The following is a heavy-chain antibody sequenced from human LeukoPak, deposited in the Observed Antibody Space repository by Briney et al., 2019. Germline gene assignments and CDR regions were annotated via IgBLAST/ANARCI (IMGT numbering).Heavy chain of an antibody. V-gene: IGHV4-59*01. CDR2: IYYSGST. CDR1: GGSISSYY. D-gene: IGHD1-26*01. J-gene: IGHJ6*03. CDR3: ARAVGATVRYYYYMDV. Sequence: SETLSLTCTVSGGSISSYYWSWIRQPRGKGLEWIGYIYYSGSTNYNPSRKSRVTISVDTSKNQFSLKLSSVTAADTAVYYCARAVGATVRYYYYMDVWGKGTTVTVSS.